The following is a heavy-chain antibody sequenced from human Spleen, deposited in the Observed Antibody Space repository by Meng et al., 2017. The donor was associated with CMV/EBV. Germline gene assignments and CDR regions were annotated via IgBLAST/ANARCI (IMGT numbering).Heavy chain of an antibody. D-gene: IGHD2-2*02. J-gene: IGHJ4*02. Sequence: SETLSLTCTVSGGSISSGDYYWSWIRQPPGKGLEWIGYIYYSGSTYYNPSLKSRVTISVDTSKNQFSLKLSSVTAADTAVYYCARAGDCSSTSCYIPRWGQRTLGT. CDR2: IYYSGST. V-gene: IGHV4-30-4*08. CDR3: ARAGDCSSTSCYIPR. CDR1: GGSISSGDYY.